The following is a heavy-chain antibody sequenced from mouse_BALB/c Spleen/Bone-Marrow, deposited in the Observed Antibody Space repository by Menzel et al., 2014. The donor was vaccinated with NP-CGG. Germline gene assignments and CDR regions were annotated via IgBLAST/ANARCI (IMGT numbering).Heavy chain of an antibody. D-gene: IGHD2-2*01. J-gene: IGHJ3*01. Sequence: EVMLVESGGGLVQPGGSLKLSCATSGFTFSDYYMYWVRQTPEKRLEWVAYISNGGGSTYYPDTVKGRFTISRDNAKNTLYLQMSRLKSEDTAMYYCARQGIYYGYDPFPYWGQGTLVTVS. CDR2: ISNGGGST. CDR3: ARQGIYYGYDPFPY. V-gene: IGHV5-12*02. CDR1: GFTFSDYY.